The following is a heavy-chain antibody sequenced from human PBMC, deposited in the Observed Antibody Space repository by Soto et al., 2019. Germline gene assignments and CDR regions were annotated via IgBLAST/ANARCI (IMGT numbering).Heavy chain of an antibody. J-gene: IGHJ5*02. CDR2: INHSGST. D-gene: IGHD3-10*01. Sequence: SETLSLTCAVYGGSFSGYYWSWIRQPPGKGLEWIGEINHSGSTNYNPSLKSRVTISVDTSKNQFSLKLSSVTAADTAVYYCARRYGETWGQGTLVTVSS. V-gene: IGHV4-34*01. CDR3: ARRYGET. CDR1: GGSFSGYY.